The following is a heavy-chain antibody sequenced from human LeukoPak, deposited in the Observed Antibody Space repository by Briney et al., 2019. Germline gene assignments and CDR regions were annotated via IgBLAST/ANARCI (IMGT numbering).Heavy chain of an antibody. Sequence: SETLSLTCTVSGGSISSSSYYWGWIRQPPGKGPEWIGNIYYSGSTYYNPSLKSRVTISVDTSKNQFSLRLSSVTAADTAVYYCARRQAGTSWRDYWGQGTLVTVSS. V-gene: IGHV4-39*01. J-gene: IGHJ4*02. D-gene: IGHD6-13*01. CDR1: GGSISSSSYY. CDR2: IYYSGST. CDR3: ARRQAGTSWRDY.